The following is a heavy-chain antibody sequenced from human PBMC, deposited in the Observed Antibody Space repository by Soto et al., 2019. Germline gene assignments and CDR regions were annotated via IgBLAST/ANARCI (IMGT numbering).Heavy chain of an antibody. J-gene: IGHJ6*02. Sequence: PSETLSLTCTVSGGSISSYYWSWIRQPAGKGLGGIGRIYTSGSTNYNPSLQSRVIMSVDASKNQFSLKLSSVTAADTAVYYCARGGYGWGSYGSGVDVWGQGTTAPVYS. CDR2: IYTSGST. CDR1: GGSISSYY. V-gene: IGHV4-4*07. D-gene: IGHD3-10*01. CDR3: ARGGYGWGSYGSGVDV.